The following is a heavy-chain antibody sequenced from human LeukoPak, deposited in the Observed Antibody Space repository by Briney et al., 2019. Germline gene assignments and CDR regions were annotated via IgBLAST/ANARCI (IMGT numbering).Heavy chain of an antibody. Sequence: ASVKVSCKASGYTFTGYYIHWVRQAPGQGLEWMGRINPNSGGTNYEEKFQGRVTMTRDTSINTVYVEVSSLRSEDTAVYYCARSLPSQLLSWNNWFDPWGQGTLVTVSS. D-gene: IGHD2-2*01. V-gene: IGHV1-2*06. CDR2: INPNSGGT. CDR1: GYTFTGYY. J-gene: IGHJ5*02. CDR3: ARSLPSQLLSWNNWFDP.